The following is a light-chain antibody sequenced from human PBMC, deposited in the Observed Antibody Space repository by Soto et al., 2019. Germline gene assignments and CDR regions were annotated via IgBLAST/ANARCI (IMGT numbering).Light chain of an antibody. J-gene: IGLJ1*01. CDR3: SSYSISTAYL. CDR2: EVS. CDR1: SSDVGGYDY. Sequence: ALTQPASVSGSPGQSITISCTGTSSDVGGYDYVSWYQLHPGKAPKLMIFEVSNRPSGVSYRFSGSKSGNTASLTISGLQAADEADYFCSSYSISTAYLFGTGTKVTVL. V-gene: IGLV2-14*01.